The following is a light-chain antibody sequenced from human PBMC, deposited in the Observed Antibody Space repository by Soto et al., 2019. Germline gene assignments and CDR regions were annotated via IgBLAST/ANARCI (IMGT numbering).Light chain of an antibody. CDR3: HQRSNWPLT. V-gene: IGKV3-11*01. CDR2: DAS. J-gene: IGKJ4*01. CDR1: QNIYNY. Sequence: EIVLTQSPATLSLSPGERATLSCRASQNIYNYLDWYQQKPGQTPRLLIRDASNRATGVPARFSGSGSGTDFALTISSIAPEDFAIYYCHQRSNWPLTFGGGTKVEIQ.